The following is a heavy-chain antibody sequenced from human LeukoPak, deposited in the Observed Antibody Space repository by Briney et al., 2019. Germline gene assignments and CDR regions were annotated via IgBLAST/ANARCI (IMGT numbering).Heavy chain of an antibody. Sequence: GGSLRLSCAASGFTFSSYAMHWVRQAPGKGLEWVGVISYDGSNKYYADSVKGRFTISRDNSKNTLYLQMNSLRAEDTAVYYCARDYGDYDYYYYGMDVWGQGTTVTVSS. CDR2: ISYDGSNK. J-gene: IGHJ6*02. CDR1: GFTFSSYA. V-gene: IGHV3-30-3*01. D-gene: IGHD4-17*01. CDR3: ARDYGDYDYYYYGMDV.